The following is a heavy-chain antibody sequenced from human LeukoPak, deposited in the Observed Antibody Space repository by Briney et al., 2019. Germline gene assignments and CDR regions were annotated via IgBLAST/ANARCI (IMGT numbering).Heavy chain of an antibody. J-gene: IGHJ5*02. CDR2: IRGGGDII. D-gene: IGHD6-13*01. CDR1: GFDFDRYA. V-gene: IGHV3-23*01. CDR3: AKGLGMEAQNWFDP. Sequence: GGSLRLSCAASGFDFDRYAMAWVRQGPGKALEGISSIRGGGDIIYTADAVKGRFAISRDNSKKKLYLQMTSLRVDDTAIYYRAKGLGMEAQNWFDPWGQGTLVSVSS.